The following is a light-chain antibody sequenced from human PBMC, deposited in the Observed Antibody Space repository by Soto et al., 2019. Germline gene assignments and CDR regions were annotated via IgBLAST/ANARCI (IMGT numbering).Light chain of an antibody. CDR2: AAS. V-gene: IGKV1-9*01. Sequence: DIQLTQSPSFLSASVGDRVTITCRASQGISSYLAWYQQKPGKAPKLLIYAASTLQSGVPLRFSGSGSGTSFTLTISSLQPEDFATYYCQQVSGYPLNFGGGTKVDIK. CDR1: QGISSY. CDR3: QQVSGYPLN. J-gene: IGKJ4*01.